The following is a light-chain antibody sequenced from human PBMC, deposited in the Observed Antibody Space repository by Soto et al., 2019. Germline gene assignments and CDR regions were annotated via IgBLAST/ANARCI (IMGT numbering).Light chain of an antibody. J-gene: IGLJ3*02. Sequence: QSVLTQPPSVSGAAGQRVTNSCTASSSKIGAGYDVHWYQQLPGTAPKLLIYGNSNRPSGVPDRFSGSKSGTSASLAITGLRAEDEADYYCQSYDSSLSGWVFGGGTKVTVL. CDR3: QSYDSSLSGWV. V-gene: IGLV1-40*01. CDR2: GNS. CDR1: SSKIGAGYD.